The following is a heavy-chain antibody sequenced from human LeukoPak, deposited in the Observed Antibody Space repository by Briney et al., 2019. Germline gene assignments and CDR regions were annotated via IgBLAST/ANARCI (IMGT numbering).Heavy chain of an antibody. D-gene: IGHD3-3*01. V-gene: IGHV1-18*01. J-gene: IGHJ4*02. Sequence: ASGKVSCKASGYTFTSYGISWVRQAPGQGLEWMGWISAYNGNTNYAQKLQGRVTMTTDTSTSTAYMELRSLRSDDTAVYYCARNTYYDFWSGYYHFDYWGQGTLVTVSS. CDR2: ISAYNGNT. CDR3: ARNTYYDFWSGYYHFDY. CDR1: GYTFTSYG.